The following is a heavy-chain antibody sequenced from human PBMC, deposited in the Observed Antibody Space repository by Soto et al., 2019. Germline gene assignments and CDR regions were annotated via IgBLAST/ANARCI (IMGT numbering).Heavy chain of an antibody. J-gene: IGHJ2*01. CDR2: IFSSGST. CDR1: VGSISTYY. D-gene: IGHD1-1*01. CDR3: ARGWNSSAPYWYFDL. Sequence: SETLSLTCSVSVGSISTYYLTLIRQSAGNELEWIGRIFSSGSTYYNPSLESRVTMSIDTSKNQSSLKLSSLTAADTAVYFCARGWNSSAPYWYFDLWGPGTLVT. V-gene: IGHV4-4*07.